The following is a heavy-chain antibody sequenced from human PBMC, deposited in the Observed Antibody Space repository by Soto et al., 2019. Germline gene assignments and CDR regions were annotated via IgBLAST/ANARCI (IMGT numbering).Heavy chain of an antibody. D-gene: IGHD3-16*01. J-gene: IGHJ6*03. CDR1: GYRFSDYY. Sequence: QVQLVQSGAEVKKPGASVTVSCKASGYRFSDYYLHWVRQAPGQGPEWMGWMNPNSGDTKYAQKFKGRVTMTRDTSVRTAFMERNGLKSDDTAVYYGAREGGGAPAPLAYYYFNLDAWGIGPRSPSP. CDR3: AREGGGAPAPLAYYYFNLDA. CDR2: MNPNSGDT. V-gene: IGHV1-2*02.